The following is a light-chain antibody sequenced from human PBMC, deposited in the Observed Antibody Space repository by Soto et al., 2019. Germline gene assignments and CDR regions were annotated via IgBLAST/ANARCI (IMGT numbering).Light chain of an antibody. Sequence: EIVMTQSPATLSVSPGETATLSCMASQTVGNNLAWYQQRPGQAPTLLISDASTRATGIPDRFSGSGSGTDFTLTISRLEPEHYALYYCLQYGPSLITFGQGTRLEIK. CDR2: DAS. V-gene: IGKV3D-15*01. CDR3: LQYGPSLIT. J-gene: IGKJ5*01. CDR1: QTVGNN.